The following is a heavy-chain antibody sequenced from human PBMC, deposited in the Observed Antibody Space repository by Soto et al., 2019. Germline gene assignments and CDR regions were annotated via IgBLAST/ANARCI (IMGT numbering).Heavy chain of an antibody. CDR2: ISAYNGNT. CDR1: GGTFSIYA. D-gene: IGHD3-16*01. V-gene: IGHV1-18*01. CDR3: ARTLTPNPAEYFQH. J-gene: IGHJ1*01. Sequence: ASVKVSCKASGGTFSIYAISWVRQAPGQGLEWMGWISAYNGNTNYAQKLQGRVTMTRDTSTSTVYMELSSLRSEDTAVYYCARTLTPNPAEYFQHWGQGTLVTVSS.